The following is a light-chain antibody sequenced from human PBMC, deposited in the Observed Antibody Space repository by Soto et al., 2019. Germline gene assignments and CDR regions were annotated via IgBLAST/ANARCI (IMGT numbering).Light chain of an antibody. CDR1: HTISSSY. J-gene: IGKJ5*01. V-gene: IGKV3-20*01. Sequence: LVMTQSPATLSVSPGERATLSCRASHTISSSYLAWYQQKPGQAPRLLMYGISRRATGIPDRFSGSGSGTDFTLTITRLEPEDFAVYYCQQYVTSSPRTFGQGTRLEIK. CDR3: QQYVTSSPRT. CDR2: GIS.